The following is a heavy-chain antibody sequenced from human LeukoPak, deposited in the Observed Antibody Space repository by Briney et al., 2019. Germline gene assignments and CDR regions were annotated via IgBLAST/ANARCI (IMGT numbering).Heavy chain of an antibody. CDR1: GGSISSFY. CDR3: ARDACVERARLDERPHYYYYYMDV. J-gene: IGHJ6*03. V-gene: IGHV4-4*07. CDR2: VYTSGST. D-gene: IGHD1-1*01. Sequence: SETLSLTCTVSGGSISSFYWSWIRQPAGKGLEWIGRVYTSGSTNYNPSLKSRVTISVDTSKKQFSLKLSSVTAADTAVYYCARDACVERARLDERPHYYYYYMDVWGKGTTVTISS.